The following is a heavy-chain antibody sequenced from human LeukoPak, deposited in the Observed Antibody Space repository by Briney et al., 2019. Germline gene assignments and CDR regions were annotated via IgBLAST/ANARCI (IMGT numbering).Heavy chain of an antibody. CDR1: GFTFEDCD. J-gene: IGHJ4*02. V-gene: IGHV3-9*01. D-gene: IGHD5-12*01. CDR2: ISWNSGSI. Sequence: GGSLRLSYAGSGFTFEDCDMHWVRQAPGKGLEWVSGISWNSGSIGYADSVKGRFTISRDNAKNSLYLQMNSLRAEDTALYYCAKGGYDKNYFDYWGQGTLVTVSS. CDR3: AKGGYDKNYFDY.